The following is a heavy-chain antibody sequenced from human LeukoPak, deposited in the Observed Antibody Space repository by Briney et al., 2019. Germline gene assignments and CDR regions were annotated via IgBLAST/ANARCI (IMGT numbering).Heavy chain of an antibody. V-gene: IGHV3-66*01. J-gene: IGHJ3*02. CDR3: ARDRRYYYDRDAFDI. CDR2: IYSGGST. CDR1: GFTVSSNY. Sequence: GGSLRLSCAASGFTVSSNYMSWVRQAPGKGLEWVSVIYSGGSTYYADFVKGRFTISRDNSKNTLYLQMNSLRAEDTAVYYCARDRRYYYDRDAFDIWGQGTMVTVSS. D-gene: IGHD3-22*01.